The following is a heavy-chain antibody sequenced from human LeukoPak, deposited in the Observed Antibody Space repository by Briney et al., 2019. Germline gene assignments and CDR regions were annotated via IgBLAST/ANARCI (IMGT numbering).Heavy chain of an antibody. CDR2: INHSGST. D-gene: IGHD3-10*01. CDR3: ARAPKVWFGELYYFDY. J-gene: IGHJ4*02. Sequence: SETLSLTCAVYGGSFSGYYWSWIRQPPGKGLEWIGEINHSGSTNYNPSLKSRVTTSVDTSKNQFSLKLSSVTAADTAVYYCARAPKVWFGELYYFDYWGQGTLVTVSS. V-gene: IGHV4-34*01. CDR1: GGSFSGYY.